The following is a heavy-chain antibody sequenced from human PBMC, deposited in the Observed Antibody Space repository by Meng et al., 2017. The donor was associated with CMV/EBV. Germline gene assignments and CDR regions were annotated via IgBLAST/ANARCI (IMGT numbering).Heavy chain of an antibody. V-gene: IGHV4-30-4*08. CDR3: ARVMGPNRTPYYFDY. CDR1: WSSSSGDHH. D-gene: IGHD1-14*01. CDR2: IYYRWST. Sequence: PLQEPGPRSVTPPHTLSSTCMFLCWSSSSGDHHRSCISQPPGKGLEWSGYIYYRWSTYYSPSLKSRVTISVDTSKNQFSLKLSSVTASDTAVYYCARVMGPNRTPYYFDYWGQGTLVTVSS. J-gene: IGHJ4*02.